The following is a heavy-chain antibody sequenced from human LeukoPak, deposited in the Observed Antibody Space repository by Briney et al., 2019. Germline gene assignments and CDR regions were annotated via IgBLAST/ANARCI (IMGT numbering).Heavy chain of an antibody. CDR2: ISDNGKAK. CDR3: ARARIAAPLLDY. CDR1: GLTFSNYE. Sequence: GGSLRLSCAASGLTFSNYEMNWVRQTPGKGLEWVSFISDNGKAKSYVDSVRGRFIISRDNAKTSLFLQMSSLRVEDTAVYYCARARIAAPLLDYWGQGTLVTVSS. J-gene: IGHJ4*02. V-gene: IGHV3-48*03. D-gene: IGHD6-13*01.